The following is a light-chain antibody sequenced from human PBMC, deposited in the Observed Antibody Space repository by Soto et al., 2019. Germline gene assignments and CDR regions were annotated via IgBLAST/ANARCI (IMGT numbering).Light chain of an antibody. Sequence: IQMTQSPSSLSASVGDRVTITCRASQTISNYLNWYQKKPGKAPKLLIYAASSLQKGVPSRFSGSGSGTDFTLTIGSLQPEDFATYYCQRGYSRPRTFGQGTKVDIK. V-gene: IGKV1-39*01. CDR2: AAS. CDR1: QTISNY. CDR3: QRGYSRPRT. J-gene: IGKJ1*01.